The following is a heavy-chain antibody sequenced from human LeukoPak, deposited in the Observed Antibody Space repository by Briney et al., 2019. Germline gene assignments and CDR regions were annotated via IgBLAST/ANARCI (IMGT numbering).Heavy chain of an antibody. CDR3: ARDIKRAAAGTTLYGMDV. V-gene: IGHV4-4*02. J-gene: IGHJ6*02. Sequence: SETLSLTCAVSGGSISSSNWWSWVRQPPGKGLEWIGEIYHSGSINYNPSLKSRVTISVDKSKNQFSLKLSSVTAADTAVYYCARDIKRAAAGTTLYGMDVWGQGTTVTVSS. CDR2: IYHSGSI. CDR1: GGSISSSNW. D-gene: IGHD6-13*01.